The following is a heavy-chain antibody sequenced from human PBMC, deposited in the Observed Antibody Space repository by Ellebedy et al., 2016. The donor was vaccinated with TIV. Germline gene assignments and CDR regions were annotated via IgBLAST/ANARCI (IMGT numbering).Heavy chain of an antibody. D-gene: IGHD6-19*01. CDR1: GFTFSRYA. CDR3: AAGYSGDLYGIDY. V-gene: IGHV3-48*02. CDR2: ISASSANI. J-gene: IGHJ4*02. Sequence: GESLKISCAASGFTFSRYAMNWVRQAPGKGLEWVSYISASSANIHYADSVKGRFTISRDNAKNYLDLQMNSLRDEDTAVYYCAAGYSGDLYGIDYWGQGTLVIVSS.